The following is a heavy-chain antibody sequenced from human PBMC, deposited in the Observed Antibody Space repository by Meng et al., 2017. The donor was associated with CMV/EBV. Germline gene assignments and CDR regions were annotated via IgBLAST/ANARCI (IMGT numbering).Heavy chain of an antibody. Sequence: VQVQESGPGLVKPSEPLSLTCTVSGGSISSYYWSWIRQPAGKGLEWIGRIYTSGSTNYNPSLKSRVTMSVDTSKNQFSLKLSSVTAADTAVYYCARDLMNCSSTSCANWFDPWGQGTLVTVSS. D-gene: IGHD2-2*01. CDR2: IYTSGST. J-gene: IGHJ5*02. CDR1: GGSISSYY. CDR3: ARDLMNCSSTSCANWFDP. V-gene: IGHV4-4*07.